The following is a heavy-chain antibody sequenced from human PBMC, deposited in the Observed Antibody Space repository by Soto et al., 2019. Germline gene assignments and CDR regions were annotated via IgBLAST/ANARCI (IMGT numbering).Heavy chain of an antibody. CDR2: INAANGNT. J-gene: IGHJ6*01. D-gene: IGHD3-10*01. CDR3: AGDLRLQYFGTGSSNYPVLDV. CDR1: GVTFTSYV. Sequence: GASVKVSCKASGVTFTSYVFHWVRQAPGQRLEWMGWINAANGNTKYSKKFQGRVTITRDTSASTAYMEMSSMRSEDTAVYYSAGDLRLQYFGTGSSNYPVLDVWLKRSTVIVSS. V-gene: IGHV1-3*01.